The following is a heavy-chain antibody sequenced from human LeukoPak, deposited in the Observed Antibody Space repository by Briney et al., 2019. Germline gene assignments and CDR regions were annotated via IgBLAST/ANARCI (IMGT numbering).Heavy chain of an antibody. Sequence: GRSLRLSCAASGFTFDDYAMHWVRQAPWKGLEWVSGISWNSGSIGYADSVKGRFTISRDNAKNSLYLQMNSLRAEDMALYYCAKSASHYDSLPYFDYWGQGTLVTVSS. D-gene: IGHD3-3*01. CDR3: AKSASHYDSLPYFDY. CDR1: GFTFDDYA. CDR2: ISWNSGSI. V-gene: IGHV3-9*03. J-gene: IGHJ4*02.